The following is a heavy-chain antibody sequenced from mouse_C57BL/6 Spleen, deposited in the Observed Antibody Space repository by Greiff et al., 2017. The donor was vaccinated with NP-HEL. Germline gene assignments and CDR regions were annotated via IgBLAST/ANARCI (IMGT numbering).Heavy chain of an antibody. D-gene: IGHD1-1*01. Sequence: VKLVESGAELARPGASVKLSCKASGYTFTSYGISWVKQRTGQGLEWIGEIYPRSGNTYYNEKFKGKATLTADKSSSTAYMELRSLTSEDSAVYFCARQKFTTVVATEFDVWGTGTTVTVSS. CDR2: IYPRSGNT. J-gene: IGHJ1*03. CDR3: ARQKFTTVVATEFDV. CDR1: GYTFTSYG. V-gene: IGHV1-81*01.